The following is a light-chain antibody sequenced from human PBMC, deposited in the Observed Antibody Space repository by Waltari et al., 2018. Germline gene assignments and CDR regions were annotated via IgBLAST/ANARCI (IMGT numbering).Light chain of an antibody. CDR2: GKN. CDR1: SLRSYY. Sequence: SSELTQDPAVSVALGQTVRIPCQGDSLRSYYASWYQQKPGQAPVLVIYGKNNRPSGIPDRFSGSSSGNTASLTITGAQAEDEADYYCNSRDSSGNHPWVFGGGTKLTVL. V-gene: IGLV3-19*01. CDR3: NSRDSSGNHPWV. J-gene: IGLJ3*02.